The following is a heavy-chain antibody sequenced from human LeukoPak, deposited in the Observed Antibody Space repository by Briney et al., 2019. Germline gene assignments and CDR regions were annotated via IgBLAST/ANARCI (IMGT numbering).Heavy chain of an antibody. V-gene: IGHV4-59*12. J-gene: IGHJ3*02. CDR1: GGSISNYY. Sequence: SSETLSLTCTVSGGSISNYYWNWIRQPPGKGLEWIGNIFYRGGTYYSPSLKSRVTISLDTSRNQFSLNLNSVTAADTAVYYCAKSNGYGLVDIWGQGTKVTVSS. D-gene: IGHD3-10*01. CDR3: AKSNGYGLVDI. CDR2: IFYRGGT.